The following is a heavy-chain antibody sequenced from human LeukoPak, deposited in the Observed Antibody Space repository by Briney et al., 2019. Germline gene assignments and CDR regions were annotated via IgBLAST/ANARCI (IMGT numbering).Heavy chain of an antibody. D-gene: IGHD2-2*01. CDR3: ATDCSSSSCLQSDH. V-gene: IGHV3-48*03. J-gene: IGHJ4*02. CDR1: GFTLTTYE. CDR2: ITSSSSNK. Sequence: GGSLRLSCVASGFTLTTYEMIWVRQGPGKGLEWVSYITSSSSNKYYADSVEGRFTISRDNAKNSLYLQMNSLRAEDTAVYYCATDCSSSSCLQSDHWGQGTLVTVSS.